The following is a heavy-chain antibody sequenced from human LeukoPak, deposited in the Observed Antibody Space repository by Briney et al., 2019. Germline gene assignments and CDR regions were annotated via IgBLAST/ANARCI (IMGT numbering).Heavy chain of an antibody. Sequence: GGSLRLSCAASGFSFCDYAMSWVRQSPGKGLEWVSGLSSSDNTYYIDSVKGRFTISKDNSNNLYLQMNSLRVEDTAVYYCARNFLTTSGTMGGYWGQGTPVTVSS. CDR1: GFSFCDYA. J-gene: IGHJ4*02. D-gene: IGHD6-13*01. CDR3: ARNFLTTSGTMGGY. V-gene: IGHV3-23*01. CDR2: LSSSDNT.